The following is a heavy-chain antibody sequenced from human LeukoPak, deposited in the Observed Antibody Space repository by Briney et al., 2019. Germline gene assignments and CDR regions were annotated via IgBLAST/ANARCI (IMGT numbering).Heavy chain of an antibody. V-gene: IGHV3-21*03. CDR3: ARDFGGYCSSSMCYLGFLGY. CDR1: GFTFSSYT. Sequence: GGSLRLSCAASGFTFSSYTMNWVRQAPGKGLEWVSSIISSSSFIYYADSVKGRFTISRDNAKNSLSLQMNSLRAEDTAVYYCARDFGGYCSSSMCYLGFLGYWGQGTLVTVSS. J-gene: IGHJ4*02. D-gene: IGHD2-2*01. CDR2: IISSSSFI.